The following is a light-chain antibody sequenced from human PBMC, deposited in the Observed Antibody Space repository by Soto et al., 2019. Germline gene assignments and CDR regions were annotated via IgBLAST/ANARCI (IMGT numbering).Light chain of an antibody. V-gene: IGKV1-8*01. J-gene: IGKJ4*01. CDR3: QQYYSYPLT. CDR1: QDISGY. CDR2: AAS. Sequence: AIRMAQSPSSFSASTGDRVTITCRASQDISGYLAWYQQKPGKAPNLLIYAASTLQSGVPSRFSGSRSGTDFTLTITSLQSEDFATYYCQQYYSYPLTFGGGTQVEIK.